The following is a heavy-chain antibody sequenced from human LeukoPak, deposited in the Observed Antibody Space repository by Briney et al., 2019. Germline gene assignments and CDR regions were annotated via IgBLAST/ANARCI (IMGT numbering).Heavy chain of an antibody. V-gene: IGHV3-30*02. CDR3: AKDLRIRARTVNWCDP. Sequence: GGSLRLSCAASGFTFSSYGMHWVRQAPGKGLEWVAFIRYDGSNKYYADSVKGRFTISRDNSKNTLYLQMNSLRAEDTAVYYCAKDLRIRARTVNWCDPWGQGTRVTVSS. CDR2: IRYDGSNK. D-gene: IGHD4-11*01. CDR1: GFTFSSYG. J-gene: IGHJ5*02.